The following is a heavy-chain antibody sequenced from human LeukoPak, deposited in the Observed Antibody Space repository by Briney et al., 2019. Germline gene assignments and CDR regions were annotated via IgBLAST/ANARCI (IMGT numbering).Heavy chain of an antibody. V-gene: IGHV4-59*01. CDR3: ARRDGQNGVDY. J-gene: IGHJ4*02. CDR2: IYYSGST. CDR1: GGSISSYY. D-gene: IGHD2-8*01. Sequence: SETLSLTCTVSGGSISSYYWSWIRQPPGKGLEWIGYIYYSGSTNYNPSLKSRVTISVDTSENQFSLKLSSVTAADTAVYYCARRDGQNGVDYWGQGTLVTVSS.